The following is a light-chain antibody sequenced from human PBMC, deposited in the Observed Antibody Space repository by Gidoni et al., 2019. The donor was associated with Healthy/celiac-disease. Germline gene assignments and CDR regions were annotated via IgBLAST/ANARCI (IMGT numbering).Light chain of an antibody. Sequence: DIQMTPSPSSLSASVGDRVTITCRASQSISSYLNWYQQKPGKAPKLLIYAASSLQSGVPSSFSGSGSGTDFTLTISRLQPEDFATYYCQQSYSTPRTFGQGTKVEIK. J-gene: IGKJ1*01. CDR2: AAS. CDR1: QSISSY. CDR3: QQSYSTPRT. V-gene: IGKV1-39*01.